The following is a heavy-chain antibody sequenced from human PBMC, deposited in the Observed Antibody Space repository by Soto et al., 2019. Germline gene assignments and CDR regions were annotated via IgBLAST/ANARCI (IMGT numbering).Heavy chain of an antibody. CDR2: ITSSSSSM. CDR3: ARDWAYCSGGSCYYGMDV. D-gene: IGHD2-15*01. CDR1: GFSSSAYR. Sequence: PGGSLRLSCAASGFSSSAYRMNWVRQAPGKGLEWVAFITSSSSSMYYAGSVKGRFTISRDNAQNALFLQMNSLTDEDTAVYYCARDWAYCSGGSCYYGMDVWGQGTTVTVSS. V-gene: IGHV3-48*02. J-gene: IGHJ6*02.